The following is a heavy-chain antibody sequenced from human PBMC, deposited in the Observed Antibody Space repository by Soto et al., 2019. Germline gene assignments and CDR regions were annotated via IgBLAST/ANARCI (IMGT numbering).Heavy chain of an antibody. CDR2: IAAGSGDT. D-gene: IGHD3-9*01. CDR3: AAYAGLRYFDWNSAGYGFDI. J-gene: IGHJ3*02. CDR1: GFTFSSST. Sequence: SVKVSCKTSGFTFSSSTLQWVRLPRGQRLEWIGWIAAGSGDTNYAQKVHERVSITRDMSTSTVYMELSNLRSEDTAIYYCAAYAGLRYFDWNSAGYGFDIWGQGTMVTVSS. V-gene: IGHV1-58*01.